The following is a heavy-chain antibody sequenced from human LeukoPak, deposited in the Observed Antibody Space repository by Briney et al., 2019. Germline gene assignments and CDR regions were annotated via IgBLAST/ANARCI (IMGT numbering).Heavy chain of an antibody. CDR3: ARGFQLLYWFDP. D-gene: IGHD2-2*01. CDR2: IYYSGST. V-gene: IGHV4-59*01. CDR1: GGSISSYY. Sequence: SETLSLTCTVSGGSISSYYWSWIRQPPGKGLEWIGYIYYSGSTNYNPSLKSRVTISVDTSKNQFSLKLSSVTAADTAVYYCARGFQLLYWFDPWGQGTLVTASS. J-gene: IGHJ5*02.